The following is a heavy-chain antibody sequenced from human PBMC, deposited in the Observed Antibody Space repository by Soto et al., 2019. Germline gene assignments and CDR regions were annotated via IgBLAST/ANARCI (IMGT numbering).Heavy chain of an antibody. D-gene: IGHD6-13*01. CDR2: IRSKAYGGTT. V-gene: IGHV3-49*03. CDR3: TSGSIAAAGTEPYYYFGRDV. CDR1: GFTFGDYA. J-gene: IGHJ6*02. Sequence: GGSLRLSCTASGFTFGDYAMSWFRQAPGKGLEWVGFIRSKAYGGTTEYAASVKGRFTISRDDSKSIAYLQMNSLKTEDTAVYYCTSGSIAAAGTEPYYYFGRDVWGQEARVSVSS.